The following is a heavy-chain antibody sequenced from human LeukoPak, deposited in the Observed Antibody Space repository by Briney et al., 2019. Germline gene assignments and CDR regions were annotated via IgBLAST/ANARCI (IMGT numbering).Heavy chain of an antibody. V-gene: IGHV1-69*05. Sequence: ASVKVSCKASGGTFSSYAISWVRQAPGQGLEWMGRIIPIFGTANYAQKFQGRVTITTDESTSTAYMELSSLRSEDTAVYYCARHEVGSSGYYYVFPYYFDYWGQGTLVTVSS. CDR1: GGTFSSYA. D-gene: IGHD3-22*01. CDR3: ARHEVGSSGYYYVFPYYFDY. J-gene: IGHJ4*02. CDR2: IIPIFGTA.